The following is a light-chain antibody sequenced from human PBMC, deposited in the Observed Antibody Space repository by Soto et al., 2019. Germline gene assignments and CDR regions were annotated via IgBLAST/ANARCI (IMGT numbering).Light chain of an antibody. CDR1: QSVSSSY. Sequence: EIVLTQSPGTLSLSPGERATLSCRASQSVSSSYLAWYQLKPGQAPRLLIYGASSRATGIPDRFSGSGSGTDFTLTISRLEPEDFAVYYCQQYDSSLWTFGQGTKVEIK. CDR3: QQYDSSLWT. V-gene: IGKV3-20*01. CDR2: GAS. J-gene: IGKJ1*01.